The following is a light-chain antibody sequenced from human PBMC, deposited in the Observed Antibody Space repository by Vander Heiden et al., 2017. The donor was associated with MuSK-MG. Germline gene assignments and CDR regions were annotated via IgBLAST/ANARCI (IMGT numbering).Light chain of an antibody. CDR1: PGISNY. CDR2: AAS. Sequence: DIQITHSPSSLSASVADRVTIACRASPGISNYLAWSPQKPGKAPKLLLYAASTVQSGVPSGHSGCGSGRDFTLTMRSPQREDVTTYFSQMYYTAPQTFGQGTKVEIK. CDR3: QMYYTAPQT. J-gene: IGKJ1*01. V-gene: IGKV1-27*01.